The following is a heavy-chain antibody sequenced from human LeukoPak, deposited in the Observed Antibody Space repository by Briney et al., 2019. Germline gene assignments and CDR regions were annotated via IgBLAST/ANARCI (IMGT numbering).Heavy chain of an antibody. CDR1: DDSITNSDW. CDR2: VSHRGTT. CDR3: ARLTTAVTVHFFDR. Sequence: SGTLSLTCAVSDDSITNSDWWTWVRQPPGKGLEWIGEVSHRGTTNYNPSLESRVTISIDKSRRQFSLKLSSVTAADTAMYYCARLTTAVTVHFFDRWGQGTLVTVSS. D-gene: IGHD4-17*01. J-gene: IGHJ4*02. V-gene: IGHV4-4*02.